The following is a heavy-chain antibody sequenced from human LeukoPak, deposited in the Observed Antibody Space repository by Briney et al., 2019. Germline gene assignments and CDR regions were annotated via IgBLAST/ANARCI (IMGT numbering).Heavy chain of an antibody. CDR1: GYTFTSYY. CDR3: ARVHFFTVTTFLGGENWSDP. D-gene: IGHD4-17*01. Sequence: ASVKVSCKASGYTFTSYYMHWVRQAPGQGLEWMGIINPSGGSTSYAQKFQGRVTMTRDTSTSTVYMELSSLRSEDTAVYYCARVHFFTVTTFLGGENWSDPWGQGTLVTVSS. V-gene: IGHV1-46*01. J-gene: IGHJ5*02. CDR2: INPSGGST.